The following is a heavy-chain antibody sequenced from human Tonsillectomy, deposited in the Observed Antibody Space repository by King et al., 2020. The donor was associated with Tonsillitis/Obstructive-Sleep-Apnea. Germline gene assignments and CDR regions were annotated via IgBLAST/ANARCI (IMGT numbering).Heavy chain of an antibody. CDR1: GFTFSSYG. D-gene: IGHD6-13*01. Sequence: QVQLVESGGGVVQPGRYLRLSCAASGFTFSSYGMHWVRQAPGKGLERVAVIWYDGSNKYYADSVKGRFTISRDNSKNTLYLQMNSLRAEDTAVYYCAREASGSRSWYPECLQHCGQGTLVTVSS. V-gene: IGHV3-33*01. J-gene: IGHJ1*01. CDR2: IWYDGSNK. CDR3: AREASGSRSWYPECLQH.